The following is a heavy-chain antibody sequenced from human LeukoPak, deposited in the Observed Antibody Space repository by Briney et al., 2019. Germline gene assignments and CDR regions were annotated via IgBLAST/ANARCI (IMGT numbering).Heavy chain of an antibody. CDR3: ASVLGYCSGGSCYKHFDY. D-gene: IGHD2-15*01. CDR2: IIPILGIV. Sequence: SVKVSCKASGGTFSSYAISWVRQAPGQGLEWMGRIIPILGIVNYAQKFQGRVTITADKSTSTAYMELSSLRSEDTAVYYCASVLGYCSGGSCYKHFDYWGQGTLVTVSS. J-gene: IGHJ4*02. CDR1: GGTFSSYA. V-gene: IGHV1-69*04.